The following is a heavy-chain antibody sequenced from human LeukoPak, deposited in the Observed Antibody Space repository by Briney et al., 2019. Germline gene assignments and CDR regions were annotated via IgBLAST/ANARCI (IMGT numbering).Heavy chain of an antibody. CDR2: IYHSGST. J-gene: IGHJ6*03. V-gene: IGHV4-38-2*02. Sequence: SETLSLTCTVSGYSISSGYYWGWIRQPPGKGLEWIGRIYHSGSTYYNPSLKSRVTISVDTSKNQFSMKLSSVTAADTAVYYCARVAFSGYYYYMDVWGKGTTVTVSS. D-gene: IGHD3-10*01. CDR3: ARVAFSGYYYYMDV. CDR1: GYSISSGYY.